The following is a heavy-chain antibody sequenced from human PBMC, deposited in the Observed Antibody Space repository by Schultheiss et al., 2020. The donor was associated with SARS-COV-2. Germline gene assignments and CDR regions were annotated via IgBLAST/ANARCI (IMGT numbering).Heavy chain of an antibody. CDR3: ARGGSRFDY. CDR1: GGSISSYY. V-gene: IGHV4-59*12. CDR2: IYNNVDI. D-gene: IGHD6-13*01. Sequence: SETLSLTCTVSGGSISSYYWSWIRQPPGKGLEWIGYIYNNVDINYTPSLKSRLTIALDTSENQFSLHLNSVTPEDTAVYYCARGGSRFDYWGQGTLVTVSS. J-gene: IGHJ4*02.